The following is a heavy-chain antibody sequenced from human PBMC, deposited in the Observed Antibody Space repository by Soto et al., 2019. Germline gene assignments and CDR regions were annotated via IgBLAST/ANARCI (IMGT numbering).Heavy chain of an antibody. Sequence: SETLSLTCTVSGGSISSGDYYWSWIRQPPGKGLEWIGYIYYSGSTYYNPSLKSRVTISVDTSKNQFSLKLSSVTAADTAVYYCARVGDFWSGSKNCNWFDPWGQGTLVTVSS. CDR1: GGSISSGDYY. D-gene: IGHD3-3*01. J-gene: IGHJ5*02. V-gene: IGHV4-30-4*01. CDR3: ARVGDFWSGSKNCNWFDP. CDR2: IYYSGST.